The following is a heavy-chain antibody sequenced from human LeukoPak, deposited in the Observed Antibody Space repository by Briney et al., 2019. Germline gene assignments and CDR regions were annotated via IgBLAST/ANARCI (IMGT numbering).Heavy chain of an antibody. D-gene: IGHD2-2*03. J-gene: IGHJ4*02. Sequence: GGSLRLSCTASGFTFGDYAMSWVRQAPGKGLEWVGFIRSKAYGGTTEYAASVKGRFTISRDDSKSIAYLQMNSLKTEDTAVYYRTSSALLDRAYYFDYWGQGTLVTVSS. CDR1: GFTFGDYA. CDR2: IRSKAYGGTT. V-gene: IGHV3-49*04. CDR3: TSSALLDRAYYFDY.